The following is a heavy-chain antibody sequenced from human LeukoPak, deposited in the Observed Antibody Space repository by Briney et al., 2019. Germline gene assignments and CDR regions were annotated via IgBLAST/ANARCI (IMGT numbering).Heavy chain of an antibody. J-gene: IGHJ1*01. V-gene: IGHV1-46*01. CDR3: ARGSYDSSDYEYFHH. CDR1: GYTFTSYY. D-gene: IGHD3-22*01. Sequence: ASVKVSCKASGYTFTSYYMHWVRQAPGQGLEWMGIINPSGGSTSYAQKFQGRVTMTRDMSISTAYMELSRLRSDDTAVYYCARGSYDSSDYEYFHHWGQGTLVTVSS. CDR2: INPSGGST.